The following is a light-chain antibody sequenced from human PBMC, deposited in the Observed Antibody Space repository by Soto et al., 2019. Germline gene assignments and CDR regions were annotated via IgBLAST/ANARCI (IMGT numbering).Light chain of an antibody. V-gene: IGKV1-27*01. CDR3: QKYNSAPWT. J-gene: IGKJ1*01. CDR1: QGISNY. Sequence: DIQMTQYPSSLSASIGDRVTITCRASQGISNYLAWYQQKPGKVPKLLIYAASTLQSGVPSRFSGSGSGTDFTLTISSLQPEDVATCYCQKYNSAPWTFGQRTKVEI. CDR2: AAS.